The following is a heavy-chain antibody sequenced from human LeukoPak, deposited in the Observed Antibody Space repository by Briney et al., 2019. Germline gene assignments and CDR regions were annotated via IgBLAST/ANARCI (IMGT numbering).Heavy chain of an antibody. CDR1: GFTFSSYA. Sequence: KPGGSLRLSCAASGFTFSSYAMNWVRQAPGKGLEWVSAISATGASTYYADSVKGRFTISRDNSKDTLFLQMNSLRAEDTAVYYCAKRVAASSGANDYWGQGTLVTVSS. CDR2: ISATGAST. J-gene: IGHJ4*02. D-gene: IGHD5-18*01. V-gene: IGHV3-23*01. CDR3: AKRVAASSGANDY.